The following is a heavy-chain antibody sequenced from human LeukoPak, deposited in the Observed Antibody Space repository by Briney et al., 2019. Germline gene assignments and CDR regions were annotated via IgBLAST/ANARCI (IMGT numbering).Heavy chain of an antibody. J-gene: IGHJ4*02. Sequence: GGSLRLSCAASGFTFSSYWMSWVRQAPGKGLEWVANIKQDGSEKYYVDSVKGRFTISRDNAKNSLYLQMNSLRAEDTAVYYCARKAMVRGVIIWSLDYWGQGTPVTVSS. CDR2: IKQDGSEK. CDR1: GFTFSSYW. CDR3: ARKAMVRGVIIWSLDY. D-gene: IGHD3-10*01. V-gene: IGHV3-7*03.